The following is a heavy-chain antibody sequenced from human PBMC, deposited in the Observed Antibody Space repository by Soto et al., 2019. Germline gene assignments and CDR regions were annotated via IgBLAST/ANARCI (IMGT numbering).Heavy chain of an antibody. CDR1: GGSISSGDYY. D-gene: IGHD2-15*01. J-gene: IGHJ4*02. Sequence: SEILSLTCTVSGGSISSGDYYWSWIRQPPGKGLEWIGYIYYSGSTYYNPSLKSRVTISVDTSKNQFSLKLSSVTAADTAVYYCARTLGYCSGGSCYHLDYWGQGTLVTVSS. CDR3: ARTLGYCSGGSCYHLDY. CDR2: IYYSGST. V-gene: IGHV4-30-4*01.